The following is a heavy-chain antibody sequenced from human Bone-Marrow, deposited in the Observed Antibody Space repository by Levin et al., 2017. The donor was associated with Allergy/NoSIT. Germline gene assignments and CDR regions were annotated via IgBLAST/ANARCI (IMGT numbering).Heavy chain of an antibody. V-gene: IGHV3-72*01. CDR2: SRNIVNGYTT. J-gene: IGHJ6*02. CDR1: GFAFSDHY. CDR3: TRGASGTSSLGSENDYDGMDV. Sequence: GESLKISCTASGFAFSDHYMDWVRQAPGKGLEWVGRSRNIVNGYTTKYAASVEDRFTISRDDSKTSLYLQMNSLKTDDTAVYFCTRGASGTSSLGSENDYDGMDVWGQGTTVTVSS. D-gene: IGHD1-26*01.